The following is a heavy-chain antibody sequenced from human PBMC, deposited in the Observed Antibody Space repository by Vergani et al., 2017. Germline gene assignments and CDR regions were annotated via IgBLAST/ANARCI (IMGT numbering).Heavy chain of an antibody. CDR1: GFTFSSYS. D-gene: IGHD6-13*01. Sequence: EVQLVESGGGLVQPGGSLRLSCAASGFTFSSYSMNWVRQAPGKGLEWVSYISSSSSTIYYADSVKGRFTISRDNTTNSLYLQMNSLRAEATAVYYCARDSSEHLTQQLVYPPLLAYGMDVWGQGTTVTVSS. V-gene: IGHV3-48*01. CDR3: ARDSSEHLTQQLVYPPLLAYGMDV. CDR2: ISSSSSTI. J-gene: IGHJ6*02.